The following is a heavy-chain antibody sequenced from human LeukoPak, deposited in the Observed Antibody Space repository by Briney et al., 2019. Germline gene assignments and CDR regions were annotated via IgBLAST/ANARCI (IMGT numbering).Heavy chain of an antibody. J-gene: IGHJ3*02. V-gene: IGHV3-21*01. CDR1: GFTFSSYS. D-gene: IGHD3-22*01. CDR2: ISSSSSYI. Sequence: GGSLRLSCAASGFTFSSYSMNWVRQAPGKGLGWVSSISSSSSYIYYADSVKGRFTISRDNAKNSLYLQMNSLRAEDTAVYYCARDRSTTMIVVGDDAFDIWGQGTMVTVSS. CDR3: ARDRSTTMIVVGDDAFDI.